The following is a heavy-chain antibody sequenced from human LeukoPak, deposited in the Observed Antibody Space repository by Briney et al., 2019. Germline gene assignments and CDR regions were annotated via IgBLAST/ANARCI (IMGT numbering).Heavy chain of an antibody. CDR1: GGSFSGYY. J-gene: IGHJ4*02. CDR2: IYHTGRT. D-gene: IGHD3-22*01. V-gene: IGHV4-34*01. CDR3: ARAIAPPRYYYDSRGLKDY. Sequence: SETLSLTCAVYGGSFSGYYWSWIRQPPGKGQEWIGDIYHTGRTNSKPSPTRRVTISEETSKKQFSLKSSSVTAADTAVYYGARAIAPPRYYYDSRGLKDYWGQGTLVTVSS.